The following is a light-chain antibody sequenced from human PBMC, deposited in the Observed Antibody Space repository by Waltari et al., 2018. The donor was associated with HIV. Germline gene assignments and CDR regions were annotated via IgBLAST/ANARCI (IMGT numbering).Light chain of an antibody. J-gene: IGKJ2*01. CDR2: DAS. V-gene: IGKV1-33*01. CDR1: HDIPNY. Sequence: DIQTTQSPSSLSATLGDTVPIICQASHDIPNYVNWYRQEPGQPPKLLIYDASGLQTGVPSRFSGSGSGTDFTFTINSLQSEDFTTYYCQHNDKLPYTFGQGTKVEIK. CDR3: QHNDKLPYT.